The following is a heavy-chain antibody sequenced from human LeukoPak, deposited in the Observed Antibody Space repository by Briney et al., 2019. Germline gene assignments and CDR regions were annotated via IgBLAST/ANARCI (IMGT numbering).Heavy chain of an antibody. CDR2: INPNSGGT. Sequence: ASVKVSCKASGYTFTGYYMHWVRQAPGQGLEWMGWINPNSGGTNYAQKFQGRVTMTRDTSISTAYMELSRLRSDDTAVYYCARVGTVTMRARGWFDPWGQGTLVTVSS. D-gene: IGHD4-17*01. J-gene: IGHJ5*02. CDR3: ARVGTVTMRARGWFDP. CDR1: GYTFTGYY. V-gene: IGHV1-2*02.